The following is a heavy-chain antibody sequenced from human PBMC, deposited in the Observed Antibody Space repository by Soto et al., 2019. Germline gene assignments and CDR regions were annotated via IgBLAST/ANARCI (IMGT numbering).Heavy chain of an antibody. CDR1: GWSISSYY. Sequence: PSETLSLTCTVSGWSISSYYWSWIRQPPGKGLEWIGYIYHSGSTYYNPSLKSRVTISVDRSKNQFSLKLSSVTAADTAVYYCARAECGGGSCYFSSALAGLDPWGQGTLVTVSS. CDR3: ARAECGGGSCYFSSALAGLDP. D-gene: IGHD2-15*01. J-gene: IGHJ5*02. CDR2: IYHSGST. V-gene: IGHV4-59*12.